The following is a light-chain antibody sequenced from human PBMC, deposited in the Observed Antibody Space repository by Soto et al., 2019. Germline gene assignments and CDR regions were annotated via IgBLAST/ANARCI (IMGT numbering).Light chain of an antibody. CDR1: SSDVGGYNF. J-gene: IGLJ1*01. CDR3: SSYAGSNSYV. V-gene: IGLV2-8*01. Sequence: QSVLTQPPSASGSPGQSVTISCTGTSSDVGGYNFVSWYQQHPGKAPKLMIYEVAKRPSGVPDRFSGSKSANTASLIVSGPQAEDEADYYCSSYAGSNSYVFGTGTKVTVL. CDR2: EVA.